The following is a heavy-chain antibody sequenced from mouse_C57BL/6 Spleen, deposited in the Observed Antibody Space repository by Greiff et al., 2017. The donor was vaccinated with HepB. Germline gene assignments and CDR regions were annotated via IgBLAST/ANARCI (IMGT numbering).Heavy chain of an antibody. CDR1: GYTFTSYW. D-gene: IGHD1-1*01. Sequence: QVQLKQPGAELVKPGASVKLSCKASGYTFTSYWMQWVKQRPGQGLEWIGEIDPSDSYTNYNQKFKGKATLTVDTSSSTAYMQLSSLTSEDSAVYYCANYYGSSLWFAYWGQGTLVTVSA. J-gene: IGHJ3*01. CDR3: ANYYGSSLWFAY. V-gene: IGHV1-50*01. CDR2: IDPSDSYT.